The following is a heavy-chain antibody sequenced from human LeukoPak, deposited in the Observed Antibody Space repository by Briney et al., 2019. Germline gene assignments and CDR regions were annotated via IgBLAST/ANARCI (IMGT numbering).Heavy chain of an antibody. V-gene: IGHV1-3*01. CDR1: GYTFTSYA. D-gene: IGHD3-10*01. J-gene: IGHJ4*02. CDR2: INAGNGNT. Sequence: ASVKVSCKASGYTFTSYAMHWVRPAPGQRLEWMGWINAGNGNTKYSQKFQGRVTITRDTSASTAYMELSSLRSEDTAVYYCARGNFGELEIDYWGQGTLVTVSS. CDR3: ARGNFGELEIDY.